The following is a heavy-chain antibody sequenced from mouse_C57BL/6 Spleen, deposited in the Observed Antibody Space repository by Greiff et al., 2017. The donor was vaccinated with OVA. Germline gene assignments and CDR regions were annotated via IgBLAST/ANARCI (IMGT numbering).Heavy chain of an antibody. J-gene: IGHJ2*01. Sequence: QVQLQQPGAELVRPGSSVKLSCKASGYTFTSYWMDWVKQRPGQGLEWIGNIYPSDSETHYNQKFKDKAILTVDKSSSTAYMQLSSLTSEDSAVYYCARRELGRVDYWGQGTTLTVSS. CDR2: IYPSDSET. V-gene: IGHV1-61*01. CDR3: ARRELGRVDY. D-gene: IGHD4-1*01. CDR1: GYTFTSYW.